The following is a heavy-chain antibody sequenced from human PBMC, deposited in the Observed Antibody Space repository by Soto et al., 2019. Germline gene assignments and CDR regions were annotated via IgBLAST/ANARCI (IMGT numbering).Heavy chain of an antibody. J-gene: IGHJ6*02. CDR2: ISAYNGNT. D-gene: IGHD2-8*01. V-gene: IGHV1-18*01. Sequence: ASVKVSCKASGYTFTSYCISWVRQAPGQGLEWMGWISAYNGNTNYAQKLQGRVTMTTDTSTSTAYMELRILRSDDTAVYYCAGDQLIYYGMDVWGQGTTVTVSS. CDR3: AGDQLIYYGMDV. CDR1: GYTFTSYC.